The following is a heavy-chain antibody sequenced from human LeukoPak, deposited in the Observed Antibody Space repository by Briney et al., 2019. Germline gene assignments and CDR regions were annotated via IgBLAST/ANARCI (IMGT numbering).Heavy chain of an antibody. V-gene: IGHV2-5*01. CDR2: IYWYDDK. Sequence: SGPTLILPTRPLTLTFTFSGFSRGTPGVGVKWIRQSPVKALEWLILIYWYDDKRYSPSLRSRLTITRDTSKNQVALSMTNMDPVDTATYYCAHRGGAVAGPYYFDYWGQGTLVTVSS. CDR3: AHRGGAVAGPYYFDY. J-gene: IGHJ4*02. CDR1: GFSRGTPGVG. D-gene: IGHD6-19*01.